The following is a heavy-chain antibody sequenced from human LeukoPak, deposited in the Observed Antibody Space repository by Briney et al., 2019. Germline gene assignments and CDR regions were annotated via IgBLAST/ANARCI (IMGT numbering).Heavy chain of an antibody. CDR3: ARHGGYSYGVDY. CDR2: MNPNSGNT. D-gene: IGHD5-18*01. Sequence: ASVKVSCKASGCTFTSYDINWVRQAPGQGLEWMGWMNPNSGNTGYAQKFQGRVTITRNTSISTAYMELSSLRSEDTAVYYCARHGGYSYGVDYWGQGTLVTVSS. V-gene: IGHV1-8*03. J-gene: IGHJ4*02. CDR1: GCTFTSYD.